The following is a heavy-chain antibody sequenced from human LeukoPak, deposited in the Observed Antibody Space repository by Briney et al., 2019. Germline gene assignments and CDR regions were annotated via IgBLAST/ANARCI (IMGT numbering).Heavy chain of an antibody. Sequence: PGGSLRLSCAASGFTFSSYAMHWVRQAPGKGLEWVAVISYDGSNKYYADSVKGRFTISRDNSKNTLYLQMNSLRAEDTAVYYCARDLSRLGKGYFDYWGQGTLVTVSS. V-gene: IGHV3-30-3*01. CDR3: ARDLSRLGKGYFDY. CDR1: GFTFSSYA. CDR2: ISYDGSNK. D-gene: IGHD3-16*01. J-gene: IGHJ4*02.